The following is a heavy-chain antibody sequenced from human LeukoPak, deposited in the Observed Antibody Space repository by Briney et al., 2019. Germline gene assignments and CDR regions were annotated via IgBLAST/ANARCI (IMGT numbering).Heavy chain of an antibody. D-gene: IGHD2-2*02. Sequence: PGGSLRLSCAASGFTFSNAWMNWVRQAPGKGLEWVSYISSSSSTIYYADSVKGRFTISRDNAKNSLYLQMNSLRAEDTAVYYCARYCSSTSCYRSFDYWGQGTLVTVSS. CDR3: ARYCSSTSCYRSFDY. CDR2: ISSSSSTI. J-gene: IGHJ4*02. V-gene: IGHV3-48*04. CDR1: GFTFSNAW.